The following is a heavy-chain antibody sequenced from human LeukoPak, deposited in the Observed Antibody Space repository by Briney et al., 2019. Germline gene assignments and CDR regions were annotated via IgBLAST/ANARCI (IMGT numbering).Heavy chain of an antibody. J-gene: IGHJ4*02. D-gene: IGHD3-22*01. CDR2: IRSKANSYAT. V-gene: IGHV3-73*01. Sequence: GGSLRLSCVASGFTFSGSAMHWVRQASGKGLEWVGRIRSKANSYATSYGASVKGRFTISRDDSKNTAYLQMNSLKTEDTAVYYCARDKGDYYDSSGYDYWGQGTLVTVSS. CDR3: ARDKGDYYDSSGYDY. CDR1: GFTFSGSA.